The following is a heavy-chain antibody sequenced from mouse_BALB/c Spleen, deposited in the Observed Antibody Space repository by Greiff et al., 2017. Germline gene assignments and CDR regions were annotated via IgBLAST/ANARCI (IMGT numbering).Heavy chain of an antibody. CDR1: GFTFSSYA. CDR3: ARIYYEYYFDY. CDR2: ISSGGST. D-gene: IGHD1-1*01. J-gene: IGHJ2*01. V-gene: IGHV5-6-5*01. Sequence: EVQLVESGGGLVKPGGSLKLSCAASGFTFSSYAMSWVRQTPEKRLEWVASISSGGSTYYPDSVKGRFTISRDNARNILYLQMSSLRSEDTAMYYCARIYYEYYFDYWGQGTTLTVSS.